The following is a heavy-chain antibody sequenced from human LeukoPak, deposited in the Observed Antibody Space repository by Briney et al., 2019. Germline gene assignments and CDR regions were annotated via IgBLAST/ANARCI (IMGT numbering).Heavy chain of an antibody. CDR1: GFTFSDYY. Sequence: GGSLRLSCAASGFTFSDYYMSWIRQAPGKGLDWVSYVSSGGSPIYYADSVKGRFTISRDNSKNTLYLQMNSLRAEDTAVYYCAKGRLYCSSTSCYGDAFDIWGQGTMVTVSS. CDR3: AKGRLYCSSTSCYGDAFDI. CDR2: VSSGGSPI. V-gene: IGHV3-11*04. D-gene: IGHD2-2*01. J-gene: IGHJ3*02.